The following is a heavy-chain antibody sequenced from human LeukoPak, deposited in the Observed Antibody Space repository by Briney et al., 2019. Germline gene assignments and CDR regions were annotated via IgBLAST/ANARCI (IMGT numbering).Heavy chain of an antibody. CDR1: GYTFTSYA. D-gene: IGHD6-13*01. CDR3: ARDLGSSWYYFDY. J-gene: IGHJ4*02. V-gene: IGHV1-3*01. CDR2: INAGNGNT. Sequence: GASVKVSCKASGYTFTSYAMHWVRQAPGQRLEWMGWINAGNGNTKYSQKFQGRVTITRDTSASTAYMELSSLRSEDTAVYYCARDLGSSWYYFDYWGQGTLVTVSS.